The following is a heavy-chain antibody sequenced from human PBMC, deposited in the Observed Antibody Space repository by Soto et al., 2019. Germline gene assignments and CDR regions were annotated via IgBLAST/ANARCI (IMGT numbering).Heavy chain of an antibody. Sequence: GGSLRLSCAASGFTFSSYGMHWVRQAPGKGLEWVAVISYDGCNKYYADSVKGRFTISRDNSKNTLYLQMNSLRAEDTAVYYCAKALNYYDFWSGLNWFDYWGQGTLVTVSS. J-gene: IGHJ4*02. CDR1: GFTFSSYG. CDR2: ISYDGCNK. D-gene: IGHD3-3*01. V-gene: IGHV3-30*18. CDR3: AKALNYYDFWSGLNWFDY.